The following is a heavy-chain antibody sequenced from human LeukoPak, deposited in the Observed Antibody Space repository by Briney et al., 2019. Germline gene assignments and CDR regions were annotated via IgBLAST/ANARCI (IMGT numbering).Heavy chain of an antibody. D-gene: IGHD3-16*02. CDR2: IHYDGST. Sequence: SETLSLTCTVSGGSLRSSIYYWAWIRQPPGKGLEWLGSIHYDGSTFDNPSLKSRVTMSVDTSRNHFSLKMTSVTAADTAVYYCARDNRSLLDSWGQGILVTVSS. CDR1: GGSLRSSIYY. J-gene: IGHJ4*02. CDR3: ARDNRSLLDS. V-gene: IGHV4-39*07.